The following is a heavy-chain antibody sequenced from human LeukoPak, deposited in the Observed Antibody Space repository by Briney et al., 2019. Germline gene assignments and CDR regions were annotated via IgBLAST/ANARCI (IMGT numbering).Heavy chain of an antibody. CDR2: ISSSGSTI. CDR1: GFAFSSYE. J-gene: IGHJ4*02. V-gene: IGHV3-48*03. CDR3: ARAPHATDY. Sequence: GGSLRLSCAASGFAFSSYEMNWVRQAPGKGLEWVSYISSSGSTIYYADSVKGRFTTSRDNAKNSLYLQMNSLRAEDTAVYYCARAPHATDYWGQGTLVTVSS.